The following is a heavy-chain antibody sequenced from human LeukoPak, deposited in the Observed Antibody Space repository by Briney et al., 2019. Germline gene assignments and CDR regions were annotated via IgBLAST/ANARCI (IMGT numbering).Heavy chain of an antibody. D-gene: IGHD5-18*01. CDR2: ISWNSGSI. V-gene: IGHV3-9*03. CDR3: AKSVDTAIDYYFDY. CDR1: GFTFDVYA. Sequence: GRSLRLSCAASGFTFDVYAMRWVRQAPGKGLEWVSGISWNSGSIGYADSVKGRFTISRDNAKNSLYLQMNSLRAEDMALYYCAKSVDTAIDYYFDYWGQGTLVTVSS. J-gene: IGHJ4*02.